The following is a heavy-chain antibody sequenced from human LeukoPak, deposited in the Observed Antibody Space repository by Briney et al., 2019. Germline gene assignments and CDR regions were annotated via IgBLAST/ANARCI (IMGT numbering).Heavy chain of an antibody. J-gene: IGHJ4*02. CDR3: ARVVAAAGYIDY. D-gene: IGHD6-13*01. V-gene: IGHV3-33*08. Sequence: PGGSLRLSCAASGFTVSSNYMSWVRQAPGKGLEWVAVIWYDGSNKYYADSVKGRFTISRDNSKNTLYLQMNSLRAEDTAVYYCARVVAAAGYIDYWGQGTLVTVSS. CDR2: IWYDGSNK. CDR1: GFTVSSNY.